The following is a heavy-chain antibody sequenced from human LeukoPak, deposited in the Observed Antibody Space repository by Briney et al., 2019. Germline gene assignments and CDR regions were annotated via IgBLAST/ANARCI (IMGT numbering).Heavy chain of an antibody. CDR2: ISRNGGST. CDR1: GFTFSTYT. J-gene: IGHJ4*02. CDR3: AKPGRFIAARPIFDY. Sequence: PGGSLRLSCAASGFTFSTYTMHWVRQAPGKGLEYVSAISRNGGSTYYANSVKGRLTISRDNSKNTLYLQMNSLRAEDTAVYYCAKPGRFIAARPIFDYWGQGTLVTVSS. V-gene: IGHV3-64*01. D-gene: IGHD6-6*01.